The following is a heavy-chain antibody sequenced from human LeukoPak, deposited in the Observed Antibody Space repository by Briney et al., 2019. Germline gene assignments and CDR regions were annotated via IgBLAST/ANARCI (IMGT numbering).Heavy chain of an antibody. J-gene: IGHJ6*02. CDR1: GYTFTSYD. Sequence: ASVKVSCKASGYTFTSYDINWVRQATGQGLEWMGWMNPNSGNTGYAQKFRGRVTMTRNTSISTAYMELSSLRSEDTAVYYCARTKRTMIVVVTAAYYYGMDVWGQGTTVTVSS. D-gene: IGHD3-22*01. CDR2: MNPNSGNT. CDR3: ARTKRTMIVVVTAAYYYGMDV. V-gene: IGHV1-8*01.